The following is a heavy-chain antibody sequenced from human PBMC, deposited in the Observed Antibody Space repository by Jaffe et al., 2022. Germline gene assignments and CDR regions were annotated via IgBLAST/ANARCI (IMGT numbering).Heavy chain of an antibody. V-gene: IGHV1-69*02. J-gene: IGHJ1*01. Sequence: QVQLVQSGAEVKKPGSSVKVSCKASGGTFSSYTISWVRQAPGQGLEWMGRIIPILGIANYAQKFQGRVTITADKSTSTAYMELSSLRSEDTAVYYCARHPPGIAAAGTILYFQHWGQGTLVTVSS. CDR3: ARHPPGIAAAGTILYFQH. D-gene: IGHD6-13*01. CDR1: GGTFSSYT. CDR2: IIPILGIA.